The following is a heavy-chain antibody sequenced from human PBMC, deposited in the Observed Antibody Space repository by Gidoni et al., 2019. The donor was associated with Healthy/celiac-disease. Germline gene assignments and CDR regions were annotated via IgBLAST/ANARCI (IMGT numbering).Heavy chain of an antibody. Sequence: EVQLVESGGGLVKPGGSLRLSCAASGFPFSNAWMSWVRQAPGKGLEWVGRIKSKTDGGTTDYAAPVKGRFTISRDDSKNTLYLQMNSLKTEDTAVYYCTTDKSGWYRDYWGQGTLVTVSS. CDR2: IKSKTDGGTT. CDR3: TTDKSGWYRDY. CDR1: GFPFSNAW. J-gene: IGHJ4*02. V-gene: IGHV3-15*01. D-gene: IGHD6-19*01.